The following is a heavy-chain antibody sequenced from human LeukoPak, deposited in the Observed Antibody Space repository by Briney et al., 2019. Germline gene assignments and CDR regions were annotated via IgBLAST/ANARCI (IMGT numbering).Heavy chain of an antibody. CDR3: ATGPTVVTSSLY. Sequence: GGSLRLSCAASGFTFSSYGMHWGRQAPGKGLEWVAVISYDGSNQYYAESVKGRFTISRDNYKNTLFLQMNSLRAEDTAVYYCATGPTVVTSSLYWGQGTLVTVSS. D-gene: IGHD4-23*01. V-gene: IGHV3-30*03. J-gene: IGHJ4*02. CDR1: GFTFSSYG. CDR2: ISYDGSNQ.